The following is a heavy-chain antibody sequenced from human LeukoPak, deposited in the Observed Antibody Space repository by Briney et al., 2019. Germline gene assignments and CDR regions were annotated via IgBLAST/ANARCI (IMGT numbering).Heavy chain of an antibody. CDR2: IIPIFGTA. V-gene: IGHV1-69*13. CDR1: GGTFSSYA. CDR3: ARVGIVVVPAAIEFDY. J-gene: IGHJ4*02. D-gene: IGHD2-2*02. Sequence: SVKVSCKASGGTFSSYAISWVRQAPGQGLEWMGGIIPIFGTANYAQKFQGRVTITADESTSTAYMELSSLRSEDTAVYYCARVGIVVVPAAIEFDYWGQGTLVTVSS.